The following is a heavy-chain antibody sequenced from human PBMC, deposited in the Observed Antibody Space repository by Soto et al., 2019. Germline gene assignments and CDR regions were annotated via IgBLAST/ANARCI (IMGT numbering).Heavy chain of an antibody. Sequence: GPTPVTPTLTLAITCTCSVFSPSITGVGVAWIRQPRLKALDWLALIYWDDDKRYSPSLKSRLTITKDTCKDQVVLTMTNMDPVQRATYYCAHSRTYEFWSGYYAYNWFEPWGRGTLVTVSS. J-gene: IGHJ5*02. D-gene: IGHD3-3*01. CDR3: AHSRTYEFWSGYYAYNWFEP. CDR2: IYWDDDK. CDR1: VFSPSITGVG. V-gene: IGHV2-5*02.